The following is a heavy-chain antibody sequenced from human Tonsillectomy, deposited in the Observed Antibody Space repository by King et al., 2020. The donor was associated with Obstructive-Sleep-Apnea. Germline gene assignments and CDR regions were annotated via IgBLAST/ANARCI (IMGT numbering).Heavy chain of an antibody. Sequence: TLKESGPTLVKPTQTLTLTCTFSGFSLSTSGVGVGWIRQPPGKALEWLALIYWNDDKRYSPSLKSRLTITKDTSNNQVVLTMTNMDPVDTATYYCAHRLELWSVFDYWGQGTLVTVSS. J-gene: IGHJ4*02. CDR1: GFSLSTSGVG. CDR2: IYWNDDK. V-gene: IGHV2-5*01. D-gene: IGHD5-18*01. CDR3: AHRLELWSVFDY.